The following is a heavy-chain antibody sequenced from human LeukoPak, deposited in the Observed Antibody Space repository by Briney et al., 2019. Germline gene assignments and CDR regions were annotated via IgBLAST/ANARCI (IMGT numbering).Heavy chain of an antibody. J-gene: IGHJ4*02. D-gene: IGHD6-13*01. CDR3: AKDGSSWYVDYFDD. CDR1: GFTFSSYA. CDR2: ISGSGGST. V-gene: IGHV3-23*01. Sequence: GGSLRLSCAASGFTFSSYAMSWVRQAPGKGLVWVSAISGSGGSTYYADSVKGRFTISRDNSKNTLYMQMNSLRAEDTAVYYCAKDGSSWYVDYFDDWGQGTLVTVSS.